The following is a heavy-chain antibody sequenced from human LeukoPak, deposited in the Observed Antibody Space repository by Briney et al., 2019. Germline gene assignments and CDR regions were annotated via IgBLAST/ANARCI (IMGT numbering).Heavy chain of an antibody. CDR1: GLTFSSYA. CDR2: ISSSSSTI. D-gene: IGHD2-15*01. CDR3: ARDPGVEYCSGGSCYGAFDI. V-gene: IGHV3-48*04. Sequence: GGSLRLSCAASGLTFSSYAMHWVRQAPGKGLEWVSYISSSSSTIYYADSVKGRFTISRDNAKNSLYLQMNSLRAEDTAVYYCARDPGVEYCSGGSCYGAFDIWGQGTTVTVSS. J-gene: IGHJ3*02.